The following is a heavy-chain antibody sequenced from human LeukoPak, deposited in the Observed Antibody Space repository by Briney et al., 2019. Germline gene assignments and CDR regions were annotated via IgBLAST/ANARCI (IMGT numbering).Heavy chain of an antibody. CDR3: AKPYVDAALTYFDY. CDR1: GFTFSNYG. Sequence: GGSLRLSCAASGFTFSNYGMTWVRQAPGKGLEWLSSISSSGDTTYYADSVKGRFAITRDTSKSTVYLQMNSLRAEDTALYYCAKPYVDAALTYFDYWGQGTLVTVSS. CDR2: ISSSGDTT. J-gene: IGHJ4*02. D-gene: IGHD4-17*01. V-gene: IGHV3-23*01.